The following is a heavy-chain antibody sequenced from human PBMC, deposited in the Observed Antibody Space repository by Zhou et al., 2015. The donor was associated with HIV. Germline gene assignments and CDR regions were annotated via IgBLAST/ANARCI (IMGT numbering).Heavy chain of an antibody. CDR3: TRRGWIHLWLGAFDL. Sequence: EVQLVESGGGLVKPGRSLRLSCTASGFTFGDYTMSWFRQAPGKGLEWVGFIRSKAYGGTTEYAASVKGRFTISRDDSKSIAYLQMNSLKTEDTAVYYCTRRGWIHLWLGAFDLWGQGTMVTVSS. V-gene: IGHV3-49*05. J-gene: IGHJ3*01. D-gene: IGHD5-18*01. CDR2: IRSKAYGGTT. CDR1: GFTFGDYT.